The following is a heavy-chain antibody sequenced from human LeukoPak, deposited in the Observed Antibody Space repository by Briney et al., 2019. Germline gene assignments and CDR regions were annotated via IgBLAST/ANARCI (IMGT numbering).Heavy chain of an antibody. D-gene: IGHD2-2*01. CDR1: GGTFSSYA. Sequence: SVKVSXKASGGTFSSYAISWVRQAHGQGLEWMGRIIPIFGTANYAQKFQGRVTITTDESTSTAYMELSSLRSEDTAVYYCARTYCSSTSCLDYAIDYWGQGTLVTVSS. CDR3: ARTYCSSTSCLDYAIDY. J-gene: IGHJ4*02. CDR2: IIPIFGTA. V-gene: IGHV1-69*05.